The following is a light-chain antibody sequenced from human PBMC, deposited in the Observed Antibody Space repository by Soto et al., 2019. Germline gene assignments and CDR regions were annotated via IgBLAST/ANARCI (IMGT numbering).Light chain of an antibody. V-gene: IGLV2-8*01. CDR1: SSDVGGYNY. Sequence: QSVLTQPPSASVSPGQSVAISCTGTSSDVGGYNYFSWYQQHPGKAPKLMIYEVNKRPSGVTDRFSGSKSGNTASLTVSGLQAEEDADSYCSSYAGSSNVVGTGTKLTVL. CDR2: EVN. J-gene: IGLJ1*01. CDR3: SSYAGSSNV.